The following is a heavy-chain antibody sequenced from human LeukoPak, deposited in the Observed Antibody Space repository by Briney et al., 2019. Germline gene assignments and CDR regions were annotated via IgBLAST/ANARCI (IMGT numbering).Heavy chain of an antibody. CDR3: ARNIVVVPAAIGQDNWFDP. V-gene: IGHV4-61*02. Sequence: PAETLSLTCTVSGDSISSGIYYWSWIRQSAGKGLEWIGRIYTSGITSYNPSLKSRVTISVDTSKNQFSLKLSSVTAADTAVYYCARNIVVVPAAIGQDNWFDPWGQGTLVTVSS. CDR2: IYTSGIT. J-gene: IGHJ5*02. D-gene: IGHD2-2*02. CDR1: GDSISSGIYY.